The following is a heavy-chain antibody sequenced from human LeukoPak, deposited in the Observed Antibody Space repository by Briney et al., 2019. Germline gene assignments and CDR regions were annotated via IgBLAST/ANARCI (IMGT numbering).Heavy chain of an antibody. CDR2: INTDGSST. J-gene: IGHJ4*02. D-gene: IGHD6-6*01. CDR1: GFTFSSYW. V-gene: IGHV3-74*01. Sequence: GGSLRLSCAASGFTFSSYWMHWVRQAPGKGLVWVSRINTDGSSTSYADSVKGRFTISRDNAKNTLYLQMNSLRAEDTAVYYCARARVRYSSSSGLSGYWGQGTLITVSS. CDR3: ARARVRYSSSSGLSGY.